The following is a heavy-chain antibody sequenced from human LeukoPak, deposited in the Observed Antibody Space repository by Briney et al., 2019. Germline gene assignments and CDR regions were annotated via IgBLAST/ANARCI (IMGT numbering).Heavy chain of an antibody. D-gene: IGHD6-13*01. J-gene: IGHJ3*02. V-gene: IGHV4-39*01. Sequence: SETLSLTCTVSGGSISSSSYYWGWIRQPPGKGLEWIGGIYYSGSTYYNPSLKSRVTISVDTSKNQFSLKLSSVTAADTAVYYCARLVDSSSWSLDAFDIWGQGTMVTVSS. CDR1: GGSISSSSYY. CDR3: ARLVDSSSWSLDAFDI. CDR2: IYYSGST.